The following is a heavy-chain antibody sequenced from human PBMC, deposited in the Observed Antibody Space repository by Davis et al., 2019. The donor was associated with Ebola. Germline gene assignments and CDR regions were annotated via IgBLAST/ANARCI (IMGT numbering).Heavy chain of an antibody. Sequence: PGGSLRLSCAASGFTFSGSAMHWVRQASGKGLEWVGRIRSKANSYATAYAASVKGRFTISRDDSKNTAYLQMNSLKTEDTAVYYCTRPLYYDSSGMDVWGQGTTVTVSS. V-gene: IGHV3-73*01. CDR3: TRPLYYDSSGMDV. J-gene: IGHJ6*02. CDR2: IRSKANSYAT. CDR1: GFTFSGSA. D-gene: IGHD3-3*01.